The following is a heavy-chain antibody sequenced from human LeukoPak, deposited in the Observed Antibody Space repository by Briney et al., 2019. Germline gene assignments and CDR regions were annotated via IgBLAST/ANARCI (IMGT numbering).Heavy chain of an antibody. CDR2: ISSSSSYI. D-gene: IGHD4-17*01. CDR1: GFTFSSYS. J-gene: IGHJ5*02. Sequence: PGGSLRLSCAASGFTFSSYSMNWVRQALGKGLEWVSSISSSSSYIYYADSVKGRFTISRDNAKNSLYLQMNSLRAEDTAVYYCARDVDYVNNWFDPWGQGTLVTVSS. V-gene: IGHV3-21*01. CDR3: ARDVDYVNNWFDP.